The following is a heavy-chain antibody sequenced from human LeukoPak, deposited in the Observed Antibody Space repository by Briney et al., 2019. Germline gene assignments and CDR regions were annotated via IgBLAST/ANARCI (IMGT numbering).Heavy chain of an antibody. Sequence: GGPLRLSCAASGFAFENYAMSWVRQAPGKGLEWVSTLNNYGSRTYYADSVKGRFTISRDNSKNTLYLQLNSLRAEDTAVYYCAKGSFDGDYNFDCWGQGTLVTVSS. CDR2: LNNYGSRT. CDR1: GFAFENYA. D-gene: IGHD4-17*01. CDR3: AKGSFDGDYNFDC. V-gene: IGHV3-23*01. J-gene: IGHJ4*02.